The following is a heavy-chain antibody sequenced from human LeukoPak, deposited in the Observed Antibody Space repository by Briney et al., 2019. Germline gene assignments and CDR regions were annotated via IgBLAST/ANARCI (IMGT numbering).Heavy chain of an antibody. J-gene: IGHJ4*02. D-gene: IGHD3-10*01. CDR3: ARDGTLGASGSYYNLPY. Sequence: GGSLRLSCAASGFTFSSYGMHWVRQAPGKGLEWVAVIWHDESKKYYADSVEGRFTISRDTSKNTLYLQMNSLRVEDTAIYYCARDGTLGASGSYYNLPYWGQGTLVTVSS. V-gene: IGHV3-33*01. CDR2: IWHDESKK. CDR1: GFTFSSYG.